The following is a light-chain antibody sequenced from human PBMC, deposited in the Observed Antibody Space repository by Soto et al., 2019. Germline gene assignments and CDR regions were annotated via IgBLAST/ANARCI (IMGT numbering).Light chain of an antibody. CDR3: QQYGSSXPWT. CDR1: QSVSSSY. V-gene: IGKV3-20*01. Sequence: EIVLTQSPGTLSLSPGEIATLSCRAIQSVSSSYLSWYQQKPGQAPRLLIYGASSRATGIPDRFSGSGSGTDFTITISRMEPEDFAVYYCQQYGSSXPWTCGQGTKV. J-gene: IGKJ1*01. CDR2: GAS.